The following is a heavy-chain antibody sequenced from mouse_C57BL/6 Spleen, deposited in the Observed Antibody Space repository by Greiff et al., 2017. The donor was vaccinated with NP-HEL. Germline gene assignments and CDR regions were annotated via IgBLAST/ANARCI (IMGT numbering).Heavy chain of an antibody. V-gene: IGHV1-26*01. CDR2: INPNNGGT. CDR1: GYTFTDYY. J-gene: IGHJ1*03. Sequence: EVQLQQSGPELVKPGASVKISCKASGYTFTDYYMNWVKQSHGKSLEWIGDINPNNGGTSYNQKFKGKATLTVDKSSSTAYMELRSLTSEDSAVYYCASRSTVSLEWYFDVWGTGTTVTVSS. CDR3: ASRSTVSLEWYFDV. D-gene: IGHD1-1*01.